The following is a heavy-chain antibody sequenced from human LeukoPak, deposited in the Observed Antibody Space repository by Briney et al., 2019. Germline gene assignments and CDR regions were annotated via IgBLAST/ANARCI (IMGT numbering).Heavy chain of an antibody. CDR2: VSYSGST. CDR3: ARGPGSYDFDY. Sequence: SETLSLTCTVSGGSINSYYWSWIRQPPGKGLEWIGYVSYSGSTNYNPSLKSRVTISVDTSKNQFSLKLSSVSAADTAVYYCARGPGSYDFDYWGQGTLVTVSS. J-gene: IGHJ4*02. V-gene: IGHV4-59*01. D-gene: IGHD1-26*01. CDR1: GGSINSYY.